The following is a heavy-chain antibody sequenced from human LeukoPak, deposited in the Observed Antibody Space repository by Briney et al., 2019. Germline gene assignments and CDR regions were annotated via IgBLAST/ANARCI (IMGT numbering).Heavy chain of an antibody. CDR2: ISTSDGTI. V-gene: IGHV3-11*04. J-gene: IGHJ4*02. CDR3: ARAYCSSTSCYTGPWDY. Sequence: GGSLRLSCAASGFTFSDYYMSWIRQAPGKGLEWVSYISTSDGTISYADSVKGRFTMSRDNAKNSLYLQMNNLRAEDTAVYYCARAYCSSTSCYTGPWDYWGQGTLVTVSS. CDR1: GFTFSDYY. D-gene: IGHD2-2*02.